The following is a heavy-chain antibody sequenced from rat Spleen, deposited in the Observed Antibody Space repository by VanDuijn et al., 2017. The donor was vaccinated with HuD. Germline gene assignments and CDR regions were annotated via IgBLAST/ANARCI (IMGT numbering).Heavy chain of an antibody. V-gene: IGHV2S12*01. CDR2: ISSGGST. J-gene: IGHJ2*01. CDR1: GFSLTSNG. Sequence: QVQLKESGPGLVQPSQTLSLTCTVSGFSLTSNGVSWVRQTPGKGLEWIAAISSGGSTYYNSALKSRLSISRDTSKSQVFLKMNSLQTDDTGTYYCTRDGTMMVVFDYWGQGVMVTVSS. D-gene: IGHD1-12*02. CDR3: TRDGTMMVVFDY.